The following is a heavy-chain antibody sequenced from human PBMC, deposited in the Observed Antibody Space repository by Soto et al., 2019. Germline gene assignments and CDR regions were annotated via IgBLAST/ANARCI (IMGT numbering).Heavy chain of an antibody. CDR2: IKQAGSEK. V-gene: IGHV3-7*01. CDR3: SRDQGCSGGTCYSYFQL. CDR1: GFSFSNYW. D-gene: IGHD2-15*01. Sequence: EVQLVESGGGLVQPGGSLRLSCAASGFSFSNYWMSWVRQAQGKGLEWVANIKQAGSEKNYVDFVKGRFTISRDNAKNSLCLQKHSLRAEDSAVYYCSRDQGCSGGTCYSYFQLWGQGTLVTVSS. J-gene: IGHJ1*01.